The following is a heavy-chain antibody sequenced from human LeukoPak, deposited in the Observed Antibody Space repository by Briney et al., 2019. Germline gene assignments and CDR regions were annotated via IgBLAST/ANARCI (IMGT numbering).Heavy chain of an antibody. D-gene: IGHD6-13*01. V-gene: IGHV4-39*07. J-gene: IGHJ4*02. CDR3: ARDITASGIYDY. Sequence: SETLSLTCTVSGGSISSSSYYWGWIRQPPGKGLEWIGSIYYSGSTNYNPSLKSRVTISVDKSKNQFSLKLSSVTAADTAVYYCARDITASGIYDYWGQGALVTVSS. CDR1: GGSISSSSYY. CDR2: IYYSGST.